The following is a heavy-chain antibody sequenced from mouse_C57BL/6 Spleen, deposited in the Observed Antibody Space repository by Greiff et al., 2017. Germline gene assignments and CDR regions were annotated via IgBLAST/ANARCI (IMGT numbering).Heavy chain of an antibody. CDR2: IHPNSGST. CDR1: GYTFTSYW. V-gene: IGHV1-64*01. CDR3: ARSGGNYPFDY. J-gene: IGHJ2*01. Sequence: QVQLQQPGAELVKPGASVKLSCKASGYTFTSYWMHWVKQRPGQGLEWIGMIHPNSGSTNYNEKFKSKATLTVDKSSSTAYRQLSSLTSEDSAVYYCARSGGNYPFDYWGQGTTLTVSS. D-gene: IGHD2-1*01.